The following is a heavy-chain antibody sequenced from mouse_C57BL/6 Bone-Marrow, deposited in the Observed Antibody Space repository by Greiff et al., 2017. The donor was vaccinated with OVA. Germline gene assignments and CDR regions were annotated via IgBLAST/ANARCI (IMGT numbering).Heavy chain of an antibody. CDR2: INPSSGYT. V-gene: IGHV1-4*01. J-gene: IGHJ2*01. Sequence: QVQLKESGAELAKPGASVKMSCKASGYTFTSYTMHWVKQRPGQGLEWIGYINPSSGYTKYNQKFKDKATLTADKSSSTAYMQLSSLTSEDSAVYYWARGIKLPGGYFDYWGQGTTLTVSS. D-gene: IGHD1-3*01. CDR3: ARGIKLPGGYFDY. CDR1: GYTFTSYT.